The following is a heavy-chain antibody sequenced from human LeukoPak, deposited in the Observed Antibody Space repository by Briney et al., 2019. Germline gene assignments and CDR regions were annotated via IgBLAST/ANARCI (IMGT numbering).Heavy chain of an antibody. D-gene: IGHD4-17*01. CDR3: ARNGDYDDAFDI. Sequence: SVKVSCKASGGTFSSYAISWVRQAPGQGLEWMGGIIPIFGTANYAQKFQGRVTTTADESTSTAYMELSSLRSEDTAVYYCARNGDYDDAFDIWGQGTMVTVSS. J-gene: IGHJ3*02. CDR1: GGTFSSYA. CDR2: IIPIFGTA. V-gene: IGHV1-69*13.